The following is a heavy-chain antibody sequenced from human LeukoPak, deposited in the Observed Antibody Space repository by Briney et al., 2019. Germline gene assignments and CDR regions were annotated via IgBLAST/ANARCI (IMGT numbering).Heavy chain of an antibody. CDR3: ARAARPSNNWFDP. Sequence: SETLSLTCTVSGGSISSHYWSWIRQPPGRGLEWIGSIHERGSAFYNPSLKSRVAISIDTSKNQFSLKVNSVLAADTAVYYCARAARPSNNWFDPWGQGTLVTVSS. J-gene: IGHJ5*02. CDR1: GGSISSHY. D-gene: IGHD6-6*01. CDR2: IHERGSA. V-gene: IGHV4-59*08.